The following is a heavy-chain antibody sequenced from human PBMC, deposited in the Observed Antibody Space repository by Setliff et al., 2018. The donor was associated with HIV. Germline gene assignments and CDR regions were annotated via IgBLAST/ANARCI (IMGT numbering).Heavy chain of an antibody. CDR3: AKVGREYNGYDLTFDS. CDR1: GFTFSSYA. Sequence: PGGSLRLSCAASGFTFSSYAMHWVRQSPGKGLEWVALTWYDGRTTYYADSVKGRFTISRDNSKNTLNLQMNTLRAEDTAMYYCAKVGREYNGYDLTFDSWGQGTLVTVSS. J-gene: IGHJ4*02. V-gene: IGHV3-30*02. D-gene: IGHD5-12*01. CDR2: TWYDGRTT.